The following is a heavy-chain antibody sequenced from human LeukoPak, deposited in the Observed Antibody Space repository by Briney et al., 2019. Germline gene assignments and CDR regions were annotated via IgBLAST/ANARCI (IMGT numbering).Heavy chain of an antibody. Sequence: PGGSLRLSCAASGFTFSSYSMNWVRQAPGKGLEWVSYISSSSSTIYYADSAKGRFTISRDNAKNSLYLQMNSLRAEDTAVYYCARPYGSGPIYEHDAFDIWGQGTMVTVSS. J-gene: IGHJ3*02. CDR3: ARPYGSGPIYEHDAFDI. V-gene: IGHV3-48*01. CDR2: ISSSSSTI. CDR1: GFTFSSYS. D-gene: IGHD3-10*01.